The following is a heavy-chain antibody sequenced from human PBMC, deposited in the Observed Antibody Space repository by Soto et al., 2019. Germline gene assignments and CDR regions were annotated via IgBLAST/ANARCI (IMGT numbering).Heavy chain of an antibody. CDR1: GFTFDDYA. Sequence: GGSLRLSCAASGFTFDDYAMHWVRQAPGKGLEWVSGISWNSGSIGYADSVKGRFTISRDNAKNSLYLQMNSLRAEDTALYYCAKGVRGSGWYNWFDPWGQGTLVTVSS. J-gene: IGHJ5*02. V-gene: IGHV3-9*01. CDR3: AKGVRGSGWYNWFDP. D-gene: IGHD6-19*01. CDR2: ISWNSGSI.